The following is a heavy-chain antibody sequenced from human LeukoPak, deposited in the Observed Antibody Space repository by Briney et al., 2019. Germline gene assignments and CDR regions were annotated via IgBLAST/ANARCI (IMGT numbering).Heavy chain of an antibody. CDR3: ARSPLRNYYFVY. V-gene: IGHV3-64*01. Sequence: GGSLRLSCAASGFTFSSYAMHWVRQAPGKGLEYVSAISSNGGSTYYANSVKGRFTISRDNSKNTLYLQMGSLRAEDMAVYCCARSPLRNYYFVYWGQGTLVTVSS. CDR2: ISSNGGST. J-gene: IGHJ4*02. CDR1: GFTFSSYA. D-gene: IGHD1-7*01.